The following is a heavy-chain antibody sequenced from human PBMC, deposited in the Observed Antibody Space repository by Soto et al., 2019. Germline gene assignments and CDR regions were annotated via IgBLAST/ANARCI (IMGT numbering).Heavy chain of an antibody. CDR2: ISSSGGII. J-gene: IGHJ6*02. D-gene: IGHD3-10*01. CDR3: AREGSVSSSDYYAYYYGMDV. V-gene: IGHV3-48*03. CDR1: GFTFSNYD. Sequence: GGSLRLSCAASGFTFSNYDINWVRQAPGKGPEWISHISSSGGIIYYADSVKGRFTISRDNAKNSLYLQMNSLRGEDTAVYYCAREGSVSSSDYYAYYYGMDVWGQGTTVTVSS.